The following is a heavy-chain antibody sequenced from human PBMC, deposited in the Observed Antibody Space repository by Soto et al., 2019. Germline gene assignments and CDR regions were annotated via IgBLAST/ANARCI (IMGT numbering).Heavy chain of an antibody. D-gene: IGHD5-12*01. CDR1: GFTFSNAW. J-gene: IGHJ4*02. CDR3: TRVGRSGYDD. V-gene: IGHV3-15*01. CDR2: IKSKTDGGTT. Sequence: EVQLVQSGGGLVKPGGSLRLSCAASGFTFSNAWMTWVRQAPGKGLEWVGRIKSKTDGGTTDYAAPVKGRFSFSRDDSKNTVYLQMNSLRTEDTAVYFCTRVGRSGYDDRGQGTLVTVSS.